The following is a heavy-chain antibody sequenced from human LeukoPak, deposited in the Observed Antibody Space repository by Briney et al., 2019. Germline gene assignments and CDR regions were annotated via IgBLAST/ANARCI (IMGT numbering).Heavy chain of an antibody. CDR3: AKGSAVAGMYYFDY. D-gene: IGHD6-19*01. J-gene: IGHJ4*02. CDR1: GFTFSSFA. V-gene: IGHV3-23*01. CDR2: IGGNHGGT. Sequence: PGASLRLSCAASGFTFSSFAMSWVRQAPGKGLEWVSSIGGNHGGTYFADSMKGRFTISRDNSKNTLFLQMNSLRAEDTAVYYCAKGSAVAGMYYFDYWGQGTLVTVSS.